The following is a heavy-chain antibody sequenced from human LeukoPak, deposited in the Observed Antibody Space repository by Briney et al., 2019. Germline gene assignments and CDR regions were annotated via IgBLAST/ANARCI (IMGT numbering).Heavy chain of an antibody. CDR3: ARQGELLRPYFDY. Sequence: SVKVSCKASGGTFSSYAISWVRQAPGQGLEWMGGIIPIFGTANYAQKFQGRVTITADESTSTAYMELSSLRSEDTAVYYCARQGELLRPYFDYWGQGTLVTVSS. CDR1: GGTFSSYA. CDR2: IIPIFGTA. J-gene: IGHJ4*02. V-gene: IGHV1-69*01. D-gene: IGHD3-10*01.